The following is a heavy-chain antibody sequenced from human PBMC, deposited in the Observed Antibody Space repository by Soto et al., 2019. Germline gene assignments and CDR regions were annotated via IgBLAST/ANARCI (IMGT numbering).Heavy chain of an antibody. V-gene: IGHV1-58*01. J-gene: IGHJ4*02. Sequence: SVKVSCKASGFTFTSSAVQWVRQARGQRLEWIGWIVVGSGNTNYAQKFQERVTITRDMSTSTAHMELSSLRSEDTAVYYCAATRKKDYGSGSYYYFDYWGQGTPVTVSS. CDR1: GFTFTSSA. CDR3: AATRKKDYGSGSYYYFDY. D-gene: IGHD3-10*01. CDR2: IVVGSGNT.